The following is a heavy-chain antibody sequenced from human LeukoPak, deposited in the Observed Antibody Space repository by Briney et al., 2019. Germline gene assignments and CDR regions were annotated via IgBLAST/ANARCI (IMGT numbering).Heavy chain of an antibody. CDR3: ARQRVNKWNNLWSFDY. Sequence: PSETLSLTCTVSGGSISSYYWSWIRQPPGKGLEWVGYIYYTGSTNYNPSLKSRVTISLDTSKNQFSLKLSSMTAADTAVYYCARQRVNKWNNLWSFDYWGQGTLVTASS. J-gene: IGHJ4*02. CDR1: GGSISSYY. V-gene: IGHV4-59*08. D-gene: IGHD1/OR15-1a*01. CDR2: IYYTGST.